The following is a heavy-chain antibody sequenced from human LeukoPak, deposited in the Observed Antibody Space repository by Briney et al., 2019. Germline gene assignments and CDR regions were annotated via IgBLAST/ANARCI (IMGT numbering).Heavy chain of an antibody. CDR3: AKRVPYSSSSVYFDY. J-gene: IGHJ4*02. CDR1: GFTFSSYG. D-gene: IGHD6-6*01. Sequence: GGSLRLSCAASGFTFSSYGMSWVRQAPGQGLEWVSAISDSGRGTYFADSVKGRFTISRDNSKNALYLQMNGLRAEDSAIYYCAKRVPYSSSSVYFDYWGQGALVTVSS. CDR2: ISDSGRGT. V-gene: IGHV3-23*01.